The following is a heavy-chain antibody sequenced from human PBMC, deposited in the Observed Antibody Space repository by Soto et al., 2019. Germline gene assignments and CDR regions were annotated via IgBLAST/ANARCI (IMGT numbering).Heavy chain of an antibody. CDR2: IIPIFGTA. CDR3: ARGTTPYYYYYGMDV. CDR1: GGTFSSYA. J-gene: IGHJ6*02. Sequence: GASVKVSCKASGGTFSSYAISWVRQAPGQGLEWMGGIIPIFGTANYAQKFQGRVTITADKSTSTAYMELSSLRSEDTAVYYCARGTTPYYYYYGMDVWGQGTTVTVSS. V-gene: IGHV1-69*06. D-gene: IGHD1-7*01.